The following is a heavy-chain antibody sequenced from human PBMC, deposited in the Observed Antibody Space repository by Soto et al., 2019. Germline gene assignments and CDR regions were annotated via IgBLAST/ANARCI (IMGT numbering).Heavy chain of an antibody. D-gene: IGHD3-10*01. Sequence: GGSLRLSCAASGFTVSSNYMSWVRQAPGKGLEWVSVIYSGGSTYYADSVKGRFTISRDNSKNTLYLQMNSLRAEDTAVYYCARAPGSGLYYFDYWGQGTLVTVYS. CDR2: IYSGGST. CDR1: GFTVSSNY. V-gene: IGHV3-53*01. J-gene: IGHJ4*02. CDR3: ARAPGSGLYYFDY.